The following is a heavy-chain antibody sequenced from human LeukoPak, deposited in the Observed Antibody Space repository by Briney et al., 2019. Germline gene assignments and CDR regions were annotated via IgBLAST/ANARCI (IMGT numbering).Heavy chain of an antibody. V-gene: IGHV1-69*13. J-gene: IGHJ4*02. CDR2: IIPISDSA. Sequence: GASVKVSCKASGGTFMTDIFNWLRQAPGQSPEWMGGIIPISDSAHYAKRFQGRVTITAEESTSTVYMELSFLTSDDTAVYYCARPMTDYCDRGGYCGLYGLWGQGTQVIVSS. D-gene: IGHD3-22*01. CDR1: GGTFMTDI. CDR3: ARPMTDYCDRGGYCGLYGL.